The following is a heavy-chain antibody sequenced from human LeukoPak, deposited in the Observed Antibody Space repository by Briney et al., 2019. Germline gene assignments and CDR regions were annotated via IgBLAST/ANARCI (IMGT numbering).Heavy chain of an antibody. J-gene: IGHJ4*02. D-gene: IGHD4-11*01. CDR1: GFTFSSYA. Sequence: PGGSLRLSCAASGFTFSSYAMHWVRQAPGKGLEYVSAISSNGGSTYYANSVKGRFTISRDNSKNTLYLQMGSLRAEDMAVYYCARMAITVTSYFDYWGQGTLVTVSS. V-gene: IGHV3-64*01. CDR3: ARMAITVTSYFDY. CDR2: ISSNGGST.